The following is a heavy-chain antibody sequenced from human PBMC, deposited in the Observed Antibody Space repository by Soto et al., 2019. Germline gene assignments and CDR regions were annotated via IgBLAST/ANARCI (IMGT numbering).Heavy chain of an antibody. CDR2: IYYSGST. J-gene: IGHJ3*02. Sequence: SETLSLTSTVSGGSISSSSYYWSWIRQPPGKGLEWIGYIYYSGSTNYNPSLKSRITISVDTSKNQFSLKLGSVTAADTAVYYCARTPDIWGQGTMVTVS. V-gene: IGHV4-61*05. CDR1: GGSISSSSYY. CDR3: ARTPDI.